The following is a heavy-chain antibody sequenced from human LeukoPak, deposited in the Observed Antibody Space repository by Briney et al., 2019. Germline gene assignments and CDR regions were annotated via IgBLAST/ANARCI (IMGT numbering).Heavy chain of an antibody. CDR1: GGSISSYY. J-gene: IGHJ5*01. D-gene: IGHD2-21*02. Sequence: PSETLSLTCTVSGGSISSYYWSWIRQPAGKGLEWIGRIYTSGSTNYNPSLKSRVTMSVDTSKNQFSLKLSPVTAADTAMYYCARGESSYCSGGCYFASWGQGTLVTISS. CDR2: IYTSGST. V-gene: IGHV4-4*07. CDR3: ARGESSYCSGGCYFAS.